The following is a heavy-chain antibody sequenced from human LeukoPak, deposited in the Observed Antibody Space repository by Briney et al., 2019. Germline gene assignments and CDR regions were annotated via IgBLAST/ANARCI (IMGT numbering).Heavy chain of an antibody. D-gene: IGHD2-15*01. J-gene: IGHJ4*02. Sequence: SETLSLTCTVSGGSISSGGYYWSWIRQPPGKGLEWIGYIYYSGSTNYNPSLKSRVTISIDTSKKQFSLRLSSVTAADTAVYYCASTSCSGGSCYLYYWGQGTLVTVSS. CDR2: IYYSGST. V-gene: IGHV4-61*08. CDR1: GGSISSGGYY. CDR3: ASTSCSGGSCYLYY.